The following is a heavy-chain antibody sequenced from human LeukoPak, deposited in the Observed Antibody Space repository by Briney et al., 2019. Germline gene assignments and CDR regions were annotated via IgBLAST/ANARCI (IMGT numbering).Heavy chain of an antibody. CDR1: GGSFSGYY. Sequence: SETLSLTCAVYGGSFSGYYWSWIRQPPGKGLEWIGEINHSGSPNYNPSLKSRVTISVDTSKNQFSPKLSSVTAADTAVYYCARGIVVVVTAIFDYWGQGTLVTVSS. D-gene: IGHD2-15*01. J-gene: IGHJ4*02. CDR2: INHSGSP. V-gene: IGHV4-34*01. CDR3: ARGIVVVVTAIFDY.